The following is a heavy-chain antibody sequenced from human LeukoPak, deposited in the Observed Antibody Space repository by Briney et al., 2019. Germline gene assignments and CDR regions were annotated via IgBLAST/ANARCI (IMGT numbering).Heavy chain of an antibody. J-gene: IGHJ4*02. CDR3: ARGAYYYGSGSYYLDC. CDR2: IKQDGSEK. D-gene: IGHD3-10*01. CDR1: GFTFSSYW. V-gene: IGHV3-7*03. Sequence: GGSLRLSCAASGFTFSSYWMSWVRQAPGKGLEWVANIKQDGSEKYYVDSVKGRFTISRDNAKNSLYLQMNSLRAEDTAVYYCARGAYYYGSGSYYLDCWGQGTLVTVSS.